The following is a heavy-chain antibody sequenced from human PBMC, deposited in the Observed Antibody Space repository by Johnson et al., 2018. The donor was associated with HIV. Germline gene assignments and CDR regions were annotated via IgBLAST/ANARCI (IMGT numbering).Heavy chain of an antibody. CDR1: GLTLRNAW. V-gene: IGHV3-7*04. Sequence: QLVESGGGLVQPGGSLRLSCAASGLTLRNAWMTWVRQAPGNGLEWVATIKLDGSDKYYLDSVKGRFTTSRENAKNSFDLQMNSLTAGDTAVYYCSRRSTRSDGFDLWGQGTMVIVSS. CDR2: IKLDGSDK. D-gene: IGHD2-2*01. J-gene: IGHJ3*01. CDR3: SRRSTRSDGFDL.